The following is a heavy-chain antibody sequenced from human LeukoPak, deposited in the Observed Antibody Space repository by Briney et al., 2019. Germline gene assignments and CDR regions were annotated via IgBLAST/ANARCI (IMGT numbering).Heavy chain of an antibody. V-gene: IGHV1-2*02. CDR3: ARSGDYVWGSYPTWFDP. CDR2: INPNSGGT. J-gene: IGHJ5*02. CDR1: GYTFTGYY. Sequence: ASVKVSCKPSGYTFTGYYMHSVRQAPGQGREGRGWINPNSGGTNYAKKFQGRVTMTRDTSISTAYMEPSRLRSDDPAVEYCARSGDYVWGSYPTWFDPWGQGTLVTVSS. D-gene: IGHD3-16*02.